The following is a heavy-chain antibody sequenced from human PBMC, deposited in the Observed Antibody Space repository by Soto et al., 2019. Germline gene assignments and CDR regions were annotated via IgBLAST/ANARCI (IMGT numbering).Heavy chain of an antibody. V-gene: IGHV3-21*04. J-gene: IGHJ4*02. CDR1: GFTFSSYT. CDR3: ARDGSGAAANPYLDY. Sequence: NPGGSLRLSCAASGFTFSSYTMHWVRQAPGKGLEWVSSISTSSTYRYIADSVTGRFTISRANAQNSLYLQMTSLRAEDTAVYYCARDGSGAAANPYLDYWGQGTLVTVSS. CDR2: ISTSSTYR. D-gene: IGHD2-2*01.